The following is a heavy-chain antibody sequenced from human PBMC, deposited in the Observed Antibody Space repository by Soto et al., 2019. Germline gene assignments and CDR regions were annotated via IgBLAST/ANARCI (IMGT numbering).Heavy chain of an antibody. Sequence: GESLKLSCNLSGYSFTIYWIGWVRQMPGKGRESMGLVYPGDGEISYCKCFQSYANNSADKSISTAYLQWSSVKAADTGMYYCARDWSSSRCEDSGMDVWGQGTMVTVSS. CDR1: GYSFTIYW. V-gene: IGHV5-51*01. CDR3: ARDWSSSRCEDSGMDV. J-gene: IGHJ6*02. D-gene: IGHD2-2*01. CDR2: VYPGDGEI.